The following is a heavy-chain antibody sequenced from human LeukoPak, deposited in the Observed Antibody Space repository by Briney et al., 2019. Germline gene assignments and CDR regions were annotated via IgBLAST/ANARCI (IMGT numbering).Heavy chain of an antibody. V-gene: IGHV1-69*13. D-gene: IGHD2-2*01. CDR3: ARDLVVVVVPAFYYYYYGMDV. CDR1: GGTFSSYA. CDR2: IIPIFGTA. Sequence: SVKVSCKASGGTFSSYAISWVRQAPGQGLEWMGGIIPIFGTANYAQKFQGRVTITADESTSTAYMELSSLRSEDTAVYYCARDLVVVVVPAFYYYYYGMDVWGQGTTVTVSS. J-gene: IGHJ6*02.